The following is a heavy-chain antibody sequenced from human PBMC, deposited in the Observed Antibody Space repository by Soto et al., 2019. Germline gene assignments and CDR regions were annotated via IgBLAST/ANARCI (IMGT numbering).Heavy chain of an antibody. CDR3: AKARKGYSYDY. Sequence: GESLKISCAASGFTFSSYAMSWVRQAPGKGLEWVSAISGSGGSTYYADSVKGRFTISRDNSKNTLYLQMNSLRAEDTAVYYCAKARKGYSYDYWGQGTLVTVSS. D-gene: IGHD5-12*01. V-gene: IGHV3-23*01. CDR1: GFTFSSYA. CDR2: ISGSGGST. J-gene: IGHJ4*02.